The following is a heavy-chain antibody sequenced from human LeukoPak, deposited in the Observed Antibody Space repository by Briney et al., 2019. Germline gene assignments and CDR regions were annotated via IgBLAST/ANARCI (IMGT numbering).Heavy chain of an antibody. CDR2: IYYSGST. Sequence: PSETLSLTCTVSGGSISSSSYYWGWIRQPPGKGLEWIGSIYYSGSTYYNPSLKSRVTISVDTSKNQFSLKLSSVTAADTAVYYCARAYPRGAPFDYWGQGTLVTDSS. V-gene: IGHV4-39*07. CDR3: ARAYPRGAPFDY. CDR1: GGSISSSSYY. J-gene: IGHJ4*02.